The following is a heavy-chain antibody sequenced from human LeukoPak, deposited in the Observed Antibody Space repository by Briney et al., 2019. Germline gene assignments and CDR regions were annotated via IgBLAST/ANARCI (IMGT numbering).Heavy chain of an antibody. Sequence: GGSLRLSCAASGFTFSNAWMSWVRQAPGKGLELVGRIKSKANGGTTDYAAPVKGRFTVSRDDSKNTLYLQLNSLKTEDTAMYYCTTDDPLNTAWGQGTLVTVSS. CDR1: GFTFSNAW. V-gene: IGHV3-15*01. CDR3: TTDDPLNTA. J-gene: IGHJ4*02. CDR2: IKSKANGGTT. D-gene: IGHD5-18*01.